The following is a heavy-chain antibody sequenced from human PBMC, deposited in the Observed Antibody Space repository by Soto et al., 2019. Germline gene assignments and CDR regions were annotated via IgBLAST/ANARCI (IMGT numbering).Heavy chain of an antibody. J-gene: IGHJ6*02. CDR1: GFTFSDYY. Sequence: QVQPVESGGGLVKPGGSLRLSCAASGFTFSDYYMSWIRQAPGKGLEWVSYISSSGSVIYYADSVKGRFTISRDNAKNSLNLQMNSRRAEDTAGYYSAGGGQQLHGMDVWGQGTTVTVSS. CDR3: AGGGQQLHGMDV. CDR2: ISSSGSVI. V-gene: IGHV3-11*01. D-gene: IGHD6-13*01.